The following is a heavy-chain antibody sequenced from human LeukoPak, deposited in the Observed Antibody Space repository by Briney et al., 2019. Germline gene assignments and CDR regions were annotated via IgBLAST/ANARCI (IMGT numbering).Heavy chain of an antibody. V-gene: IGHV1-69*02. CDR2: IIPILGIA. CDR1: GYTFTGYY. Sequence: GASVKVSCKASGYTFTGYYMHWVRQAPGQGLEWMGRIIPILGIANYAQKFQGRVTITADKSTSTAYMELSSLRSEDTAVYYCATSPYYYGSGSYWRWVYWGQGTLVTVSS. J-gene: IGHJ4*02. CDR3: ATSPYYYGSGSYWRWVY. D-gene: IGHD3-10*01.